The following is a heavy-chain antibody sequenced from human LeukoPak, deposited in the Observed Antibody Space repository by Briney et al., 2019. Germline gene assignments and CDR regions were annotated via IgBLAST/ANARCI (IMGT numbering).Heavy chain of an antibody. Sequence: ASVKVSCKASGYTFTGYYMHWVRQAPGQGLEWMGRINPNSGGTNYAQKFQGRVTMTRDTSISTAYMELSRLRSDDTAVYYCAGVGSGWQQVWFDPWGQGTLVTVSS. J-gene: IGHJ5*02. CDR2: INPNSGGT. CDR3: AGVGSGWQQVWFDP. D-gene: IGHD6-19*01. V-gene: IGHV1-2*06. CDR1: GYTFTGYY.